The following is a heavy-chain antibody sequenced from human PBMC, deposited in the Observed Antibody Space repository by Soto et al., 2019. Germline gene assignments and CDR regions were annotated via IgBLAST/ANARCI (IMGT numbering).Heavy chain of an antibody. J-gene: IGHJ5*02. D-gene: IGHD2-15*01. CDR2: MNPNSGNT. CDR1: GYTFTSYD. Sequence: GASVKVSFKASGYTFTSYDSNWVRQATGQGLEWMGWMNPNSGNTNYAQKFQGRVTMTRNTSISTVYMALSSLTSEDTAVYYCARGGLVGWFDPWGKGTLVPVSS. V-gene: IGHV1-8*01. CDR3: ARGGLVGWFDP.